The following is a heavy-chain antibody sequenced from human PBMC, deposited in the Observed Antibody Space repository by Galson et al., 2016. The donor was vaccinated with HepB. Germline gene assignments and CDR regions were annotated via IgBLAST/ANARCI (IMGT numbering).Heavy chain of an antibody. Sequence: VKVSCKASGGTFSNYAISWVRQAPGQGLEWMGGIIPIFGTPNYAQKFHGRVTITADDSTGTAYMELSSLRSEDTAVYYCARGDVDTAMVTSYFFDYWGQGTLVTVSS. D-gene: IGHD5-18*01. CDR3: ARGDVDTAMVTSYFFDY. CDR2: IIPIFGTP. CDR1: GGTFSNYA. J-gene: IGHJ4*02. V-gene: IGHV1-69*13.